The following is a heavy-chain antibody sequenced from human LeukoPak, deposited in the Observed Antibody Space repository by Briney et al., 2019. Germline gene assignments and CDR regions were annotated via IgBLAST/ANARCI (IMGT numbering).Heavy chain of an antibody. D-gene: IGHD2-15*01. CDR3: ARADRYCSGGSCYWGEGYYFDY. J-gene: IGHJ4*02. V-gene: IGHV3-11*01. CDR1: GFTFSDYY. CDR2: ISSSGSTI. Sequence: KPGGSLRLSCAASGFTFSDYYMSWIRQAPGKGLEWVSYISSSGSTIYYADSVKGRFTISRDNAKNSLYLQMNSLRAEDTAVYYCARADRYCSGGSCYWGEGYYFDYWGQGTLVTVSS.